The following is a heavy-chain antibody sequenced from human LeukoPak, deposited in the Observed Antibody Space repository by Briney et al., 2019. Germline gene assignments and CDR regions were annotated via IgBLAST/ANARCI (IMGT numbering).Heavy chain of an antibody. CDR2: ISYDGSDK. CDR3: AKVMGIYYSSLSSGAFDY. V-gene: IGHV3-30*18. Sequence: GGSLRLSCAASGFAFSSYAIHWVRQAPGKGLEWVALISYDGSDKYYADSVKGRFTISRDNSKNTLYLQMNSLRAEDTAVYYCAKVMGIYYSSLSSGAFDYWGQGTLVTVSS. D-gene: IGHD1-26*01. J-gene: IGHJ4*02. CDR1: GFAFSSYA.